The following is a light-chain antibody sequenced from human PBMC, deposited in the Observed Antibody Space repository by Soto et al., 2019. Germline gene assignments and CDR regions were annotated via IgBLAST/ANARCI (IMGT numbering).Light chain of an antibody. CDR2: GAS. V-gene: IGKV3-20*01. Sequence: EIVLTQSPGTLSLSPGEGATLSCRASQSVSTNFFAWYQQKPGQAPRLLIYGASNRATGIPDRFSGSGSGTDFTLTISRLEPEDFAVYYCQQYGRTSWTFGQGTKVEIK. CDR3: QQYGRTSWT. J-gene: IGKJ1*01. CDR1: QSVSTNF.